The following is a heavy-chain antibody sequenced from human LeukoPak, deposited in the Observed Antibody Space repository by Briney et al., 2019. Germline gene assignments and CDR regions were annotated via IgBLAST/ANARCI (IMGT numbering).Heavy chain of an antibody. CDR3: AREKVLLWFGEYQSPYNWFDP. V-gene: IGHV1-2*02. D-gene: IGHD3-10*01. CDR1: GHTFTGYY. Sequence: ASVKVSCKASGHTFTGYYMHWVRQAPGQGLEWMGWINPNSGGTNYAQKFQGRVTMTRDTSISTAYMELSRLRSDDTAVYYCAREKVLLWFGEYQSPYNWFDPWGQGTLVTVSS. CDR2: INPNSGGT. J-gene: IGHJ5*02.